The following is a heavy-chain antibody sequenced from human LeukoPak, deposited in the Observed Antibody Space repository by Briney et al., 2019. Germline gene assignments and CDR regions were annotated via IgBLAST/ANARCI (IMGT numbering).Heavy chain of an antibody. J-gene: IGHJ4*02. CDR2: INPNSGGT. D-gene: IGHD6-19*01. V-gene: IGHV1-2*02. CDR3: ARNPTYSSGWYGAGY. Sequence: ASVKVSCKSSGYTFTGYYMHWVRQAPGQGLEWMGWINPNSGGTNYAQKFQGRVTMTRDTSISTAYMELSRLRSDDTAVYYCARNPTYSSGWYGAGYWGQGTLVTVSS. CDR1: GYTFTGYY.